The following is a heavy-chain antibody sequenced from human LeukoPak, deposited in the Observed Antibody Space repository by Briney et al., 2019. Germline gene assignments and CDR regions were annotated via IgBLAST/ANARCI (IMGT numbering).Heavy chain of an antibody. D-gene: IGHD4-17*01. CDR2: IYYSGST. V-gene: IGHV4-39*01. J-gene: IGHJ4*02. CDR1: GGSISSSSSY. Sequence: SETLSLTCTVSGGSISSSSSYWGWIRQPPGKGLEWIGSIYYSGSTYYNPSLKSRVTISVDTSKNQFSLKLSSVTAADTAVYYCARLGNGDSLFMTFDYWGQGTLVTVSS. CDR3: ARLGNGDSLFMTFDY.